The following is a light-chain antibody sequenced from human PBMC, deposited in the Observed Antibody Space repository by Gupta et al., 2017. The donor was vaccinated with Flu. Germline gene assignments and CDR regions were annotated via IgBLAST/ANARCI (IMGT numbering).Light chain of an antibody. CDR3: MIWHSSAWV. Sequence: QAVLTQPASLSASPGASASLTCTLRSGINVDSYRIYWYQQRPGSPPQYLLRFKSDSDKHLGSGVPSRFSGSKDASANAGILLISGLQSEDEADYYCMIWHSSAWVFGGGTKLTVL. J-gene: IGLJ3*02. V-gene: IGLV5-45*01. CDR2: FKSDSDK. CDR1: SGINVDSYR.